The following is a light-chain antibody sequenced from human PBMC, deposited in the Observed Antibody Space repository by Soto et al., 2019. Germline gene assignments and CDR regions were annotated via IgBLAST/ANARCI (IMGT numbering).Light chain of an antibody. CDR1: QSVSSNY. Sequence: EIVLTQSPGTLSLSPGERATLSCRASQSVSSNYLAWYQQKTGQTPRLLIYIASSRAPGIPDRFSGSGSGTHFTLTISRVEPEDFAVYYCQQYGSSPSTFGQGTKVEIK. J-gene: IGKJ1*01. V-gene: IGKV3-20*01. CDR2: IAS. CDR3: QQYGSSPST.